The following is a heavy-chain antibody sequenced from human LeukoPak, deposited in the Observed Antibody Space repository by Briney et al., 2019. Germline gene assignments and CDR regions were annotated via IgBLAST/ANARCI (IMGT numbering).Heavy chain of an antibody. CDR2: IYTSGST. J-gene: IGHJ5*02. Sequence: SETLCLTCAASGCSISSYYWSWIRQPAGKGLEWIGRIYTSGSTNYNSSLKSRVTLSVDTSKHQFSLKLSSVTAADTAVYYCARGYCSSTSCYAWFDPWGQGTLVTVSS. D-gene: IGHD2-2*01. CDR3: ARGYCSSTSCYAWFDP. CDR1: GCSISSYY. V-gene: IGHV4-4*07.